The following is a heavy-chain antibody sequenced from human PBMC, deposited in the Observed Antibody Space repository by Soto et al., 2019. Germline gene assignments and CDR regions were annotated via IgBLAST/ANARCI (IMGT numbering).Heavy chain of an antibody. Sequence: EMQLLESGGGLVQPGGSLKLSCAASGFTFSNYAMSWVRQAPGKGLEWVSTISGRGGNTYYADSVKGRFTISRDNSRNTLYLQMDSLRVEDSAVYSCAKAGCSGGTCYLYYFDYWGQGALVTDSS. CDR3: AKAGCSGGTCYLYYFDY. V-gene: IGHV3-23*01. J-gene: IGHJ4*02. D-gene: IGHD2-15*01. CDR1: GFTFSNYA. CDR2: ISGRGGNT.